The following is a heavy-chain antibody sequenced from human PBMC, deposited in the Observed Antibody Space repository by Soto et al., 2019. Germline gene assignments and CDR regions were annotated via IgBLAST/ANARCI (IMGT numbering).Heavy chain of an antibody. CDR3: AGTDSYTSGLDY. V-gene: IGHV4-38-2*01. CDR2: IYHSGGT. J-gene: IGHJ4*02. CDR1: GYSSRSGYY. Sequence: PSETLSLTCAVSGYSSRSGYYWAWIRQPPGKGLEYIGSIYHSGGTFYNPSLKSRVTTSVDTSKKQFSLRLTAVTAADTAVYYCAGTDSYTSGLDYWGQGTVVTVSS. D-gene: IGHD6-19*01.